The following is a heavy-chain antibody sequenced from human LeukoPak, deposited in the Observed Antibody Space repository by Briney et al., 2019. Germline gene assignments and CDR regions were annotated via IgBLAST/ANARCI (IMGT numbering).Heavy chain of an antibody. CDR2: IFYSGST. J-gene: IGHJ4*02. Sequence: PSETLSLTCTVSGASISSSSYYWGWIRQPPGRGLEWIGSIFYSGSTYYNPSITSRVAISVDTSKNQFSLKLSSVTAADTAVYYCASILTYYYGSGSYYIDCWGQGTLVTVSS. CDR1: GASISSSSYY. D-gene: IGHD3-10*01. V-gene: IGHV4-39*01. CDR3: ASILTYYYGSGSYYIDC.